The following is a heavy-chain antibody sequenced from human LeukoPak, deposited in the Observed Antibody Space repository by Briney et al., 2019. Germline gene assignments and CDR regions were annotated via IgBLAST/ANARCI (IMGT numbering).Heavy chain of an antibody. Sequence: GGSLRLSCAASGFTFSSYGMHWVRQAPGKGLEWVAVIWYDGSNKYYADSVKGRFTISRDNSKNTLYLQMNSLRAEDTAVYYCAKDLGRGGYLLSLVVIRSYNWFDPWGQGTLVTVSS. CDR3: AKDLGRGGYLLSLVVIRSYNWFDP. CDR2: IWYDGSNK. J-gene: IGHJ5*02. CDR1: GFTFSSYG. D-gene: IGHD3-22*01. V-gene: IGHV3-33*06.